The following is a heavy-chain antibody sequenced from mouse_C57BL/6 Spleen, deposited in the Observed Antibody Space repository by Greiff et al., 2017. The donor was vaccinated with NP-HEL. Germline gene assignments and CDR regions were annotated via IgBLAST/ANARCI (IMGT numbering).Heavy chain of an antibody. CDR3: ARRTAQAPAWFAY. CDR1: GYTFTDYN. D-gene: IGHD3-2*02. CDR2: INPNNGGT. J-gene: IGHJ3*01. V-gene: IGHV1-18*01. Sequence: VQLKQSGPELVKPGASVKIPCKASGYTFTDYNMDWVKQSHGKSLEWIGDINPNNGGTIYNQKFKGKATLTVDKSSSTAYMELRSLTSEDTAVYYCARRTAQAPAWFAYWGQGTLVTVSA.